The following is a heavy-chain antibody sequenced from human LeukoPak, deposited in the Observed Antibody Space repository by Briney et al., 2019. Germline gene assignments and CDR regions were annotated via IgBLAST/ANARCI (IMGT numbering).Heavy chain of an antibody. CDR3: AKVAKYYYGSETYYFFDY. CDR1: GFTFSSYW. CDR2: IKQDGSEK. J-gene: IGHJ4*02. D-gene: IGHD3-10*01. Sequence: GGSLRLSCAASGFTFSSYWMTWVRQAPGKGLEWVANIKQDGSEKYYVDSVKGRFTISRDNAKNSLYLQMNSLRVEDTAVYYCAKVAKYYYGSETYYFFDYWGQGTLVTASS. V-gene: IGHV3-7*01.